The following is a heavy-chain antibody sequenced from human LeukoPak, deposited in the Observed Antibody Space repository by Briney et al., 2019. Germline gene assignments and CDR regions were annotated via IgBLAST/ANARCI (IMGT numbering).Heavy chain of an antibody. J-gene: IGHJ6*04. Sequence: GGSLRLSCAASGFTVSGNYMSWVRQAPGKGLEWVSVIYSGGSTYYADSVKGRFTISRDNAKNSLYLQMNSLRAEDTAVYYCAELGITMIGGVWGKGTTVTISS. CDR1: GFTVSGNY. V-gene: IGHV3-53*01. CDR2: IYSGGST. CDR3: AELGITMIGGV. D-gene: IGHD3-10*02.